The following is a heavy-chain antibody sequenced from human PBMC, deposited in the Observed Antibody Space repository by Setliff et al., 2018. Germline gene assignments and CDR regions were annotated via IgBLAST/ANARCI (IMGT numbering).Heavy chain of an antibody. CDR3: ARSTSWFSTNY. Sequence: ASVKVSCKASGYTFTGYYMHWVRQAPGQGLEWMGWISAYNGNINYAQKFQGRVTMTRDTSTSTVYMELSSLRSEDTAVYYCARSTSWFSTNYWGQGTPVTVSS. CDR2: ISAYNGNI. J-gene: IGHJ4*02. V-gene: IGHV1-46*03. D-gene: IGHD2-2*01. CDR1: GYTFTGYY.